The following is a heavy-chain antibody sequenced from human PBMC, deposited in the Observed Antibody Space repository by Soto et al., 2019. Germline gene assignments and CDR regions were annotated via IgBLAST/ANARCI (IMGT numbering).Heavy chain of an antibody. D-gene: IGHD3-22*01. CDR2: ITWNSDEI. CDR1: GFTFDDYA. Sequence: EVQLVESGGGLVQPGRSLRLSCAASGFTFDDYAMHWVRQRPGRCLEWVRGITWNSDEIGYPVYVKGRINITRDNVKKHLYQQMHSLRSDDTGLYYRPASRGYDSSGYSGPYYGMDVWGQGTTVTVSS. V-gene: IGHV3-9*01. J-gene: IGHJ6*02. CDR3: PASRGYDSSGYSGPYYGMDV.